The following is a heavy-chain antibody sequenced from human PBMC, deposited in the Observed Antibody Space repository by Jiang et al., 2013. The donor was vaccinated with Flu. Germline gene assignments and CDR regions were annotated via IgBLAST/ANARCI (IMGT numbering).Heavy chain of an antibody. V-gene: IGHV3-30*04. CDR1: GFTFSSYA. CDR3: ARDRSSWYYFDY. CDR2: ISYDGSDK. Sequence: SGGGLVQPGGSLRLSCAASGFTFSSYAMHWVRQAPGKGLEWVAVISYDGSDKYYADSVKGRFTISRDNSKNTLYLQMNSLRAEDTAVYYCARDRSSWYYFDYWGQGTLVTVSS. J-gene: IGHJ4*02. D-gene: IGHD6-13*01.